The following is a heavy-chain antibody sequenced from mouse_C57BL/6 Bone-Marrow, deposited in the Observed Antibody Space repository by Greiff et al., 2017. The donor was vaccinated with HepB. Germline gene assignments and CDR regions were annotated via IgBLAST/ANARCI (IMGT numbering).Heavy chain of an antibody. V-gene: IGHV1-82*01. Sequence: QVQLQQSGPELVKPGASVKISCKASGYAFSSSWMNWVKQRPGKGLEWIGRIYPGDGDTNYNGKFKGKATLTADKSSSTAYMQLSSLTSEDSAVYFCARPLLWLRREAMDYWGQGTSVTVSS. D-gene: IGHD2-2*01. CDR1: GYAFSSSW. J-gene: IGHJ4*01. CDR2: IYPGDGDT. CDR3: ARPLLWLRREAMDY.